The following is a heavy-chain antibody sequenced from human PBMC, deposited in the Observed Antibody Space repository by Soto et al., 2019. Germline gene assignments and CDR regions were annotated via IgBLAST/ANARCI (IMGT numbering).Heavy chain of an antibody. Sequence: EVQLVESGGGLVKPGGSLRLSCAASGFTFSNAWMSWVRQAPGKGLEWVGRIKSKTDGGTTDYAAPVKGRFTISRDDSKNTRYLQMNSLKTEDTAVYYCTTDPSEYSSSSGRRVGPDWFDPWGQGTLVTVSS. CDR3: TTDPSEYSSSSGRRVGPDWFDP. V-gene: IGHV3-15*01. J-gene: IGHJ5*02. CDR2: IKSKTDGGTT. CDR1: GFTFSNAW. D-gene: IGHD6-6*01.